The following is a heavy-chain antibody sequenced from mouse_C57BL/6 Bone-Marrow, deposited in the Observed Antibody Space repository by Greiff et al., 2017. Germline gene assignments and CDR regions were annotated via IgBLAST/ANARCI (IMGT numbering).Heavy chain of an antibody. D-gene: IGHD2-2*01. CDR3: ARDGYIIYWYFDV. J-gene: IGHJ1*03. Sequence: VQLKESGPGLVKPSQSLSLTCSVTGYSITSGYYWNWIRQFPGNKLEWMGYISYDGSNNYNPSLKNRISITRDTSKNQFFLKLNSVTTEDTATYYCARDGYIIYWYFDVWGTGTTVTVSS. CDR2: ISYDGSN. CDR1: GYSITSGYY. V-gene: IGHV3-6*01.